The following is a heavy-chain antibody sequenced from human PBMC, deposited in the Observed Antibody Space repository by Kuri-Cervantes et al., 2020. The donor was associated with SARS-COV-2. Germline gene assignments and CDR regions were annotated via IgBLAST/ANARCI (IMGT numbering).Heavy chain of an antibody. D-gene: IGHD3-10*01. CDR3: ARTLDNYGSGTYCFDY. CDR1: GGSVSSGSHY. CDR2: IYYSGST. V-gene: IGHV4-61*01. J-gene: IGHJ4*02. Sequence: ESLKISCIVSGGSVSSGSHYWSWIRQPPGKGLEWIGYIYYSGSTKYNPSLKSRVTMSVDTSKNQFSLKLNSVTPADTAVYYCARTLDNYGSGTYCFDYWGQGTLVTVSS.